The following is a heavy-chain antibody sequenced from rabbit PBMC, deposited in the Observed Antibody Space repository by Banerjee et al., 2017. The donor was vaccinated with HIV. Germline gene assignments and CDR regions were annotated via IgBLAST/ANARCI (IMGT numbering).Heavy chain of an antibody. J-gene: IGHJ4*01. CDR2: IYTSSGST. D-gene: IGHD4-1*01. V-gene: IGHV1S40*01. CDR3: ARDLAGAIGWNFNL. Sequence: SGFDFSSYYMCWVRQAPGKGLELIACIYTSSGSTWYASWAKGRFTISKTSSTTVTLQMTSLTAADTATYFCARDLAGAIGWNFNLWGPGPGHRL. CDR1: GFDFSSYY.